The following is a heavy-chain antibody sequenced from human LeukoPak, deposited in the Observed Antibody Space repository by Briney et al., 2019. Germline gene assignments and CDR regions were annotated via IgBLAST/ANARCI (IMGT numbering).Heavy chain of an antibody. Sequence: GASVKVSCKASGGTFSSYAISWVRQAPGQGLEWMGGIIPIFGTANCAQKFQGRVTITADKSTSTAYMELSSLRSEDTAVYYCARGPEGYYYYYYMDVWGKGTTVTVSS. CDR3: ARGPEGYYYYYYMDV. J-gene: IGHJ6*03. V-gene: IGHV1-69*06. CDR1: GGTFSSYA. CDR2: IIPIFGTA.